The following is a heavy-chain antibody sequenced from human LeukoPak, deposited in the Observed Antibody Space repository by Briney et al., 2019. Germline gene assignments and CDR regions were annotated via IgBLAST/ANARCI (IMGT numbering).Heavy chain of an antibody. Sequence: ASVKVSCKASGGTFSSYAISWVRQAPGQGLEWMRGIIPIFGTANYAQKFQGRVTITADESTSTAYMELSSLRSEDTAVYYCAGRGLAEQLWYSFCGQGTMVTVSS. D-gene: IGHD5-18*01. J-gene: IGHJ3*01. CDR2: IIPIFGTA. CDR1: GGTFSSYA. CDR3: AGRGLAEQLWYSF. V-gene: IGHV1-69*13.